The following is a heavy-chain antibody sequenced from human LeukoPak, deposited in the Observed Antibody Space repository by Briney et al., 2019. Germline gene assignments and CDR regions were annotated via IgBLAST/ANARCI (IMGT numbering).Heavy chain of an antibody. CDR2: IYSGGST. D-gene: IGHD2-15*01. Sequence: GGPLRLSCATSGFTFSIYAMTWVRQAPGKGLEWVSVIYSGGSTYYADSVKGRFTISRDNSKNTLYLQMNSLRAEDTAVYYCARDKSGYCSGGSCWVDYWGQGTLVTVSS. J-gene: IGHJ4*02. V-gene: IGHV3-53*01. CDR3: ARDKSGYCSGGSCWVDY. CDR1: GFTFSIYA.